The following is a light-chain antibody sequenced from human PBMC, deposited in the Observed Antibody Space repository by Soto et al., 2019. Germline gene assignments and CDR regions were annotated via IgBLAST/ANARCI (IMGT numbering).Light chain of an antibody. V-gene: IGLV2-23*02. Sequence: QSALTQPASVSGSPGQSITISCTGTSSDVGSYNLVSWYQQHPGKAPKLMIYEVSKRPSGVSNRFSGSKSGNTASLTISGLQSEYEADYYCCSYAGRGVVFGGGTKLTVL. CDR2: EVS. CDR1: SSDVGSYNL. CDR3: CSYAGRGVV. J-gene: IGLJ2*01.